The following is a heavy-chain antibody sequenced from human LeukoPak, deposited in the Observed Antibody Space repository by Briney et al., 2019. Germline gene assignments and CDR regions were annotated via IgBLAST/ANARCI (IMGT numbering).Heavy chain of an antibody. CDR1: GFTFSSYA. CDR3: ARGSPRYYYYYMDV. CDR2: ISGSGGST. J-gene: IGHJ6*03. V-gene: IGHV3-23*01. D-gene: IGHD3-10*01. Sequence: PGGSLRLSCAASGFTFSSYAMSWVRQAPGKGLEWVSAISGSGGSTYYGDSVKGRFTISRDNSKNTLYLQMNSLRAEDTAVYYCARGSPRYYYYYMDVWGKGTTVTVSS.